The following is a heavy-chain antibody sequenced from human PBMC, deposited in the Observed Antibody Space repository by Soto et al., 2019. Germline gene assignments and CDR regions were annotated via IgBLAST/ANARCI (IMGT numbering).Heavy chain of an antibody. CDR3: ARGDRGGSGSPASYYYSGLDV. CDR2: VSAGGDMT. J-gene: IGHJ6*02. V-gene: IGHV3-23*01. Sequence: VGSLRLSCAASGFTFSSYAMSWVRQAPGKGLEWVSSVSAGGDMTYYSDSVKGRFTISRDNSNNALFLQMNSLRIEDTALYYCARGDRGGSGSPASYYYSGLDVWGQGTTVTVSS. D-gene: IGHD3-10*01. CDR1: GFTFSSYA.